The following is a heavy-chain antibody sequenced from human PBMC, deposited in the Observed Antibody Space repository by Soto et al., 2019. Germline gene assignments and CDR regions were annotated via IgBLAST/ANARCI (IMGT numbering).Heavy chain of an antibody. CDR3: ARASRSAVAAFGP. CDR1: GFTFSGHD. Sequence: EVQMVESGGGLVQPGGSLRLSCAASGFTFSGHDMHWVRQASGKGLEWVSGIGTAGDTYYPGSVKGRFTISRENAKNSLYLKMNSLRVEDTAVYYCARASRSAVAAFGPWGQGTLVTVSS. V-gene: IGHV3-13*01. D-gene: IGHD6-19*01. CDR2: IGTAGDT. J-gene: IGHJ5*02.